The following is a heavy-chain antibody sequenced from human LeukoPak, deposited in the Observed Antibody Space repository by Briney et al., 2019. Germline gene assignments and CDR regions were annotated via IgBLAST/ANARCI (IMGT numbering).Heavy chain of an antibody. Sequence: ASVKVSCKASGGTFSSYAISWVRQAPGQGLEWMGGIIPIFGTANYAQKFQGRVTITADKSTSTAYMELSSLRSEDTAVYYCARDNIGYCSGGSCYRGSYYYYYYMDVWGKGTTVTVSS. CDR1: GGTFSSYA. V-gene: IGHV1-69*06. CDR3: ARDNIGYCSGGSCYRGSYYYYYYMDV. D-gene: IGHD2-15*01. CDR2: IIPIFGTA. J-gene: IGHJ6*03.